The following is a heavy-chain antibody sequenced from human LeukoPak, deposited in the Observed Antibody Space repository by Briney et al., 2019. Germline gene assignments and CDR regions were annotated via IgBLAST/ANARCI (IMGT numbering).Heavy chain of an antibody. J-gene: IGHJ6*03. CDR2: MNPNSGNT. CDR1: GYTFTRYD. Sequence: ASVKVSCKASGYTFTRYDINWVRQATGQGLEWMGWMNPNSGNTGYAQKFQGRVTITRNTSISTAYMELSSLRSEDTAVYYCARAGLTGRTYYYYMDVWGKGTTVTISS. D-gene: IGHD1-14*01. V-gene: IGHV1-8*03. CDR3: ARAGLTGRTYYYYMDV.